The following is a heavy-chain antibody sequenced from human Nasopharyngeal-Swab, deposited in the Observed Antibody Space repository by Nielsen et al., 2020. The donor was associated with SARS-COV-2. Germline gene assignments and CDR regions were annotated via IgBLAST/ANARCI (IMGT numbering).Heavy chain of an antibody. CDR1: GFTFSNYG. D-gene: IGHD4-23*01. Sequence: GESLKISCAASGFTFSNYGMHWVRQAPGKGLEWVAVIWYDGSNKYYADSVKGRFTISRDNSKNTVYLQMNSLRAEDTAVYYCAAAPSGDYGGYWGQGTPVTVSS. CDR2: IWYDGSNK. CDR3: AAAPSGDYGGY. J-gene: IGHJ4*02. V-gene: IGHV3-33*01.